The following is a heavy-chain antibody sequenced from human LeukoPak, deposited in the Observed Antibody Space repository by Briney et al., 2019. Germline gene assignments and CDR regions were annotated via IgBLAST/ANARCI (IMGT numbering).Heavy chain of an antibody. V-gene: IGHV4-38-2*02. CDR2: IHHSGGT. J-gene: IGHJ4*02. CDR3: VRDVDY. CDR1: GYSISSGYF. Sequence: SETLSLTCTVSGYSISSGYFWGWMRQPPGKGLEWIGSIHHSGGTYYNPSLKSRVTISVDTSKNQFSLNLSSVPAADTAVYYCVRDVDYWGQGTLVTVSS.